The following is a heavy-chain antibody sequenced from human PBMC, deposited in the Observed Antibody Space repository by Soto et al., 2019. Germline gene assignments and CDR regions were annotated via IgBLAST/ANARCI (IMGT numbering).Heavy chain of an antibody. D-gene: IGHD1-7*01. J-gene: IGHJ6*02. CDR3: ERVVGQLELSSETHYYGMDV. V-gene: IGHV4-34*01. CDR2: INHSGST. Sequence: PSETLSLTYAVYGGSFSGYYWSWIRQPPGKGLEWIGEINHSGSTNYNPSLKSRVTISVDTSKNQFSLELGSVTAAGTAVYYCERVVGQLELSSETHYYGMDVWGQGTTGT. CDR1: GGSFSGYY.